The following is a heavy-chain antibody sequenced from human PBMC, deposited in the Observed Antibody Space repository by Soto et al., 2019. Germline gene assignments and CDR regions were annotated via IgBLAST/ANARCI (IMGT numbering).Heavy chain of an antibody. J-gene: IGHJ5*02. CDR1: GLTFSNAW. V-gene: IGHV3-15*01. D-gene: IGHD6-13*01. CDR3: VIDRHSSSWQKWFVI. CDR2: IKSKTDGGTT. Sequence: RGSLRLSCAASGLTFSNAWMSWVRQAPGKGQEWIGRIKSKTDGGTTEYTTPVKGRFTISRDESKNTLYLQMNSLKTENTAVNYCVIDRHSSSWQKWFVIWGQGNLVTVSS.